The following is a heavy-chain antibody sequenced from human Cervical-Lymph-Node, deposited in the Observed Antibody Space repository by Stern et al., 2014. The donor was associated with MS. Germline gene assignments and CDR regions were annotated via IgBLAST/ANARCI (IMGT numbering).Heavy chain of an antibody. CDR2: IYASGNT. D-gene: IGHD4-17*01. CDR3: ATSGGRRGDFRDY. CDR1: GGSVSTYNYY. V-gene: IGHV4-61*02. Sequence: QVQLQESGPGLVKPSQTLSLTCTVSGGSVSTYNYYWTWIRQPAGKGLEWIGRIYASGNTNYNPSLKGRVTISLDTSRNQFSRKLPSVTAADTAVYYCATSGGRRGDFRDYWGQGTLVTVSS. J-gene: IGHJ4*02.